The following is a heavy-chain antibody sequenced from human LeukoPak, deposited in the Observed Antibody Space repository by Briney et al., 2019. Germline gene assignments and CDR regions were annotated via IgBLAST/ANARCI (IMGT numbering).Heavy chain of an antibody. CDR1: GGSISSYY. J-gene: IGHJ4*02. Sequence: PSETLSLTCTVSGGSISSYYWSWIRQPPGKGLEWIGYIYYSGSTNYNPSLKSRVTMSVDTSKNHFSLKLSSVTAADTAVYYCARGPWGGINYWGQGTLVTVSS. D-gene: IGHD1-14*01. CDR3: ARGPWGGINY. CDR2: IYYSGST. V-gene: IGHV4-59*01.